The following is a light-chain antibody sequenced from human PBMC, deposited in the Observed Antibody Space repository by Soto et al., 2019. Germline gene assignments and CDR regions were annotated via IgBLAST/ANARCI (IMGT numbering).Light chain of an antibody. CDR3: GSYPSSTKGV. CDR1: SSDIGTYNY. Sequence: QSVLTQPASVSGSPGQSITISCTGTSSDIGTYNYVSWYQQHPGKAPKLIIYEVSHRPTGVSNRFSASKSGNTASLTISGLQAEDEADYYCGSYPSSTKGVFGTGTKVTVL. V-gene: IGLV2-14*01. CDR2: EVS. J-gene: IGLJ1*01.